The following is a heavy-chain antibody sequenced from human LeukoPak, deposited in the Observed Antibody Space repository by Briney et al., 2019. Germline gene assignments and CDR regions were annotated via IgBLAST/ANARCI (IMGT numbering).Heavy chain of an antibody. CDR3: ARELYGSLGGSHY. CDR2: IGIAGDT. Sequence: SGGSLRLSCAACGFTFSSNDMHWVRQATGKGLEWVSSIGIAGDTCYSGSVKGQFSISRENGKKSMYLQINSLRAGDTAVYYCARELYGSLGGSHYWGQGTLVTVSS. J-gene: IGHJ4*02. CDR1: GFTFSSND. D-gene: IGHD4-17*01. V-gene: IGHV3-13*03.